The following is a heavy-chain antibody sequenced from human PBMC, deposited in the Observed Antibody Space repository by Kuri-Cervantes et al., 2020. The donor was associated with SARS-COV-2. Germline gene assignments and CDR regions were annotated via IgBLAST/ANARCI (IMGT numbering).Heavy chain of an antibody. D-gene: IGHD3-16*01. CDR2: ISGSGGST. CDR3: AKGGAADNHYYYYYGMDV. V-gene: IGHV3-23*01. J-gene: IGHJ6*02. Sequence: GGSLRLSCAASGFTVSSNYMSWVRQAPGKGLEWVSAISGSGGSTYYADSVKGRFTISRDNSKNTLYLQMNSLRAEDTAVYYCAKGGAADNHYYYYYGMDVWGQGTTVTVSS. CDR1: GFTVSSNY.